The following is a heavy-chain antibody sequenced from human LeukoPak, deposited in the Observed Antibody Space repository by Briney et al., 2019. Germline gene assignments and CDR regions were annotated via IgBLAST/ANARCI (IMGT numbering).Heavy chain of an antibody. CDR3: ARGDGSDPDFDY. J-gene: IGHJ4*02. CDR2: INWNGGST. CDR1: GFTFDDYG. D-gene: IGHD2-21*01. Sequence: PGGSLRLSCAASGFTFDDYGMSWVRQAPGKGLEWVSGINWNGGSTGYADSVKGRSTISRDNAKNSLYLQMNSLRAEDTSLYYCARGDGSDPDFDYWGQGTLVSVSS. V-gene: IGHV3-20*04.